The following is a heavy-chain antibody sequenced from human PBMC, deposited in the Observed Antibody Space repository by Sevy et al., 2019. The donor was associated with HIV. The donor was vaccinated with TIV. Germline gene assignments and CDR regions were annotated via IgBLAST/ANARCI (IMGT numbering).Heavy chain of an antibody. CDR2: IRSTAGGGTT. CDR3: TTDHRRDGIVELPFEN. J-gene: IGHJ4*02. CDR1: GFSFSNAW. D-gene: IGHD1-26*01. V-gene: IGHV3-15*01. Sequence: GGSLRLSCAASGFSFSNAWMSWVRQSPGKGLEWVGRIRSTAGGGTTDYATIVKGKFTISRDDSRDILYLQLNSLETEDTAVYYCTTDHRRDGIVELPFENWGQGTLVTVSS.